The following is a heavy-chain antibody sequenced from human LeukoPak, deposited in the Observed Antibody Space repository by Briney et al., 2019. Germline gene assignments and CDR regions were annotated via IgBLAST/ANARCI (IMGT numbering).Heavy chain of an antibody. V-gene: IGHV1-2*02. D-gene: IGHD6-13*01. CDR3: ARGGPSSSWSRDAFDI. CDR1: GYTFTGYY. CDR2: INPNSGGT. J-gene: IGHJ3*02. Sequence: ASVKVSCKASGYTFTGYYMHWVRQAPGQGLEWMGWINPNSGGTNYAQKFQGRVTMTRDTSISTAYMELSSLRSEDTAVYYCARGGPSSSWSRDAFDIWGQGTMVTVSS.